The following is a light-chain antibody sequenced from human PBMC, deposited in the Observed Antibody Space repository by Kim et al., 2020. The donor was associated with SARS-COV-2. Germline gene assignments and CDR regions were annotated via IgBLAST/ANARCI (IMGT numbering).Light chain of an antibody. V-gene: IGKV3-15*01. CDR2: GAS. CDR1: QSVSSN. J-gene: IGKJ4*01. Sequence: EIVMTQSPATLSVSPGERATLSCRASQSVSSNLAWYQQKPGQAPRLLIYGASTRATGIPGRFSGSGSGTEFTLTISSLQSEDFAVYYCQQYSHWPLTFGGGTQLEIK. CDR3: QQYSHWPLT.